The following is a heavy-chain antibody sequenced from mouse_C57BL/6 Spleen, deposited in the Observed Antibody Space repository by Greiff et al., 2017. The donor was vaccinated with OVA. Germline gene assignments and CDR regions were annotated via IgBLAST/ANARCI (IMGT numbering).Heavy chain of an antibody. Sequence: EVQLQQSGPELVKPGASVKIPCKASGYTFTDYNMDWVKQSHGKSLEWIGDINPNNGGTIYNQKFKGKATLTVDKSSSTAYMQLSSLTSEDSAVYFCARFGSSYWVAYWGQGTLVTVSA. CDR2: INPNNGGT. CDR3: ARFGSSYWVAY. CDR1: GYTFTDYN. D-gene: IGHD1-1*01. J-gene: IGHJ3*01. V-gene: IGHV1-18*01.